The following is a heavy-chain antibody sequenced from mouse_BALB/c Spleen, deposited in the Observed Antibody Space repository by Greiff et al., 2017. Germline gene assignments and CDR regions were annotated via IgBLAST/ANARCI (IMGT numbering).Heavy chain of an antibody. CDR2: IDPENGDT. CDR1: GFNIKDYY. D-gene: IGHD2-14*01. CDR3: SAWRYDWFAY. Sequence: VQLQQSGAELVRPGASVKLSCTASGFNIKDYYMHWVKQRPEQGLEWIGWIDPENGDTEYAPKFQGKATMTADTSSNTAYLQLSSLTSEDTAVYYCSAWRYDWFAYWGQGTLVTVSA. J-gene: IGHJ3*01. V-gene: IGHV14-4*02.